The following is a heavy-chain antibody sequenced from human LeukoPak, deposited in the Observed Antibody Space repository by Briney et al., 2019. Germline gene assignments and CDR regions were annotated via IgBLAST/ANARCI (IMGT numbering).Heavy chain of an antibody. V-gene: IGHV1-2*06. J-gene: IGHJ4*02. CDR3: ARDLGDGYKDDY. CDR1: GYTFTGYY. Sequence: ASVKVSCKASGYTFTGYYMHWVRQAPGQGLEWMGRINPNSGGTNYAQKFQGRVTMTRDTSISTAYMELSRLRSDDTAVYYCARDLGDGYKDDYWGQGTLVTVSS. D-gene: IGHD5-24*01. CDR2: INPNSGGT.